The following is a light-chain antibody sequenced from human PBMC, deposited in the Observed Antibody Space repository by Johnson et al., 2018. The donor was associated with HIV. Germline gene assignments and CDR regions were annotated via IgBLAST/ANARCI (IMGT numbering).Light chain of an antibody. CDR3: ATWDSSLSGGV. J-gene: IGLJ1*01. Sequence: QSVLTQPPSVSAAPGQKVTISCSGSSSNIGSNYVSWYQQLPGTAPKLLIYNNNKRPSGIPDRFSASKSGTSATLGITGLQTGDEADYYCATWDSSLSGGVFGTGTKVTVL. CDR1: SSNIGSNY. CDR2: NNN. V-gene: IGLV1-51*01.